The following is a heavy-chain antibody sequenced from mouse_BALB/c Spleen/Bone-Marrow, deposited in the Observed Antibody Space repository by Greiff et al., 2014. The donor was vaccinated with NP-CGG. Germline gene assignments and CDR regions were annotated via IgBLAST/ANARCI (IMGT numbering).Heavy chain of an antibody. J-gene: IGHJ4*01. CDR3: ARDRYYGYAMDY. CDR2: INSNGGST. Sequence: EVMLVESGGGLVQPGGSLKLSCAASRFTFSSYGMSWVRQTPDKRLELVATINSNGGSTYYLDSVKGRFTISRDNAKNTLYLQMSSLKSEDTAMYYCARDRYYGYAMDYWGQGTSVTVSS. V-gene: IGHV5-6-3*01. D-gene: IGHD1-1*01. CDR1: RFTFSSYG.